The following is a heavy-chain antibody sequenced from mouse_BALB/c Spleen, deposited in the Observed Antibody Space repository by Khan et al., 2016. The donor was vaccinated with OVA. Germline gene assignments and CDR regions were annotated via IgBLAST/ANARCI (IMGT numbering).Heavy chain of an antibody. V-gene: IGHV9-3-1*01. J-gene: IGHJ4*01. CDR3: ARSPYYSYVMDN. CDR1: GHTFTKYG. Sequence: QIQLVQSGPELKKPGETVKISCKASGHTFTKYGMNWVKQAPGKGLQWMGWIITYTGEATYADDFNGRFAFSLETSASTAYLQINNLKNEDTATXSGARSPYYSYVMDNWGQGTSLTVSS. CDR2: IITYTGEA.